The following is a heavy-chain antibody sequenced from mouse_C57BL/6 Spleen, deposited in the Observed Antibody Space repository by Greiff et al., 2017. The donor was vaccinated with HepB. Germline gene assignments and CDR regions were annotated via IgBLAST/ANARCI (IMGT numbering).Heavy chain of an antibody. CDR1: GYTFTSYW. CDR2: IYPSDSET. J-gene: IGHJ1*03. V-gene: IGHV1-61*01. CDR3: ARRPDWYFDV. Sequence: QVQLQQPGAELVRPGSSVKLSCKASGYTFTSYWMDWVKQRPGQGLEWIGNIYPSDSETHYNQKFKDKATLTEDKSSSTAYMQLSSLTSEDSAVYYCARRPDWYFDVWGTGTTVTVSS.